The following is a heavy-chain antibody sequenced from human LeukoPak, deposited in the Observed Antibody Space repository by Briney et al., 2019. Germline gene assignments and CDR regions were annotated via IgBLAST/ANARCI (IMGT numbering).Heavy chain of an antibody. V-gene: IGHV3-30-3*01. J-gene: IGHJ4*02. CDR1: GFTFSSYA. CDR2: ISYDGSNK. CDR3: ARVGEIVVVTVQFDS. Sequence: GRSLRLSCAASGFTFSSYAMHWVRQAPGMGLEWVAVISYDGSNKFYADSVKGRFTISRDNSKDTLYLHMNSLRAEDTAVYYCARVGEIVVVTVQFDSWGQGTLVTVSS. D-gene: IGHD2-21*02.